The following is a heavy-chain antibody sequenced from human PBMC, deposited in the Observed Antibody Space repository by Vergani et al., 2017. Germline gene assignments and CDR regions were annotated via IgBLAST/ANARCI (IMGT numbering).Heavy chain of an antibody. V-gene: IGHV3-30*02. Sequence: VQLVESGGGVVQPGGSLRLSCAASGFTFNNYGMNWVRQAPGKGLEWVAFIRFDESNTYYADSLKGRFTISRDNSQNSLYLQMNSLRAEDTAVYYCAKTLLTFSRASGDHYYYYGMDVWGQGTTVTVSS. D-gene: IGHD2-2*01. CDR3: AKTLLTFSRASGDHYYYYGMDV. CDR2: IRFDESNT. J-gene: IGHJ6*02. CDR1: GFTFNNYG.